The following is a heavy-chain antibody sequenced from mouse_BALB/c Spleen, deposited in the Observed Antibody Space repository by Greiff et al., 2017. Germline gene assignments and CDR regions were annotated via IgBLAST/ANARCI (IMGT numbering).Heavy chain of an antibody. CDR3: ARTYYDNPFAY. CDR2: INPSNGRT. CDR1: GYTFTSYW. V-gene: IGHV1S81*02. J-gene: IGHJ3*01. Sequence: VQLQQPGAELVKPGASVKLSCKASGYTFTSYWMHWVKQRPGQGLEWIGEINPSNGRTNYNEKFKSKATLTVDKSSSTAYMQLSSLTSEDSAVYYCARTYYDNPFAYWGQGTLVTVSA. D-gene: IGHD2-10*01.